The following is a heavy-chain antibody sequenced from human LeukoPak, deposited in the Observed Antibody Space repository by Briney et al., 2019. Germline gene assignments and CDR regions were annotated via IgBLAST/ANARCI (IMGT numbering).Heavy chain of an antibody. CDR2: IKPDGSEK. V-gene: IGHV3-7*01. D-gene: IGHD6-19*01. CDR3: ARDASALY. CDR1: GLIFSKYW. Sequence: GGSLRLSCAASGLIFSKYWMTWVRQAPGKGLEWVASIKPDGSEKYYLDSVKGRFTISRDNARDSLYLQMNSLRDDDTSVYFCARDASALYWGQGTLVTVSS. J-gene: IGHJ4*02.